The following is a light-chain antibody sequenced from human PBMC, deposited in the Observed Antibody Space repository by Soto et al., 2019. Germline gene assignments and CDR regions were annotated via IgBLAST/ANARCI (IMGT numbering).Light chain of an antibody. Sequence: DIQMTQSPASLSASVGDRVSISCRARQSVGVSLAWYQQKPGTAPQLLIYDGFTVDFGVPSRFSGSGSGTEFTLTISSLQPEDFATYYCQHYDGFSRSFGQGTKVEVK. CDR3: QHYDGFSRS. CDR2: DGF. J-gene: IGKJ1*01. V-gene: IGKV1-5*01. CDR1: QSVGVS.